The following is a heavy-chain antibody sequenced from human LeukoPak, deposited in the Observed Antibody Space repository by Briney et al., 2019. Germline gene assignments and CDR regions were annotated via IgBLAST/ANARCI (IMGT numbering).Heavy chain of an antibody. Sequence: GSLRLSCAASGFTFSSYGMHWVRQAPGKGLEWVAFIRYDGSNKYYADSVKGRFTISRDNSKNTLYLQMNSLRAEDTAVYYCAKDRGSHVYYDSSGYPDYWGQGTLVTVSS. CDR2: IRYDGSNK. J-gene: IGHJ4*02. D-gene: IGHD3-22*01. V-gene: IGHV3-30*02. CDR1: GFTFSSYG. CDR3: AKDRGSHVYYDSSGYPDY.